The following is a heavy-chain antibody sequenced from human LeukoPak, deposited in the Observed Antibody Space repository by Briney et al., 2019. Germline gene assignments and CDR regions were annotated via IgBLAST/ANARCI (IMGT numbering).Heavy chain of an antibody. D-gene: IGHD6-19*01. CDR3: ARGKVAETYDY. Sequence: SETLSLPCTLSVGPISSYYWSWIRQPPGKGLEWIGYIYYCGSHNYNPSLKSRITISVDTSKNQFSMKLSSVTAADTAVYYCARGKVAETYDYWGQGTLVTVSS. J-gene: IGHJ4*02. V-gene: IGHV4-59*01. CDR1: VGPISSYY. CDR2: IYYCGSH.